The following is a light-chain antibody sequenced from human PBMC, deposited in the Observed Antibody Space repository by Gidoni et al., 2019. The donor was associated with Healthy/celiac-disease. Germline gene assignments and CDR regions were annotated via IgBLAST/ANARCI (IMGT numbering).Light chain of an antibody. CDR3: QHSYSTLT. Sequence: DIEMTPSPSSLSASVGDRVTITCRASKSISSYVNWYQQKPGKAPKLLIYAASSLQSGVPSRFSGSGSGTDLTLTISRLQHEDFATYYSQHSYSTLTFGGGTKVEIK. CDR2: AAS. V-gene: IGKV1-39*01. CDR1: KSISSY. J-gene: IGKJ4*01.